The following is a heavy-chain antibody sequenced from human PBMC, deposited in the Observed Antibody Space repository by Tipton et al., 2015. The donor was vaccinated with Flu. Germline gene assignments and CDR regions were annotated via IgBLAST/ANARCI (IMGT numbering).Heavy chain of an antibody. CDR3: ARRSIWNYGGLAAFDI. CDR2: INQSGST. J-gene: IGHJ3*02. D-gene: IGHD1-7*01. V-gene: IGHV4-34*01. CDR1: GGSFSAYQ. Sequence: TLSLTCAVYGGSFSAYQWTWIRQSPGKGLEWIGEINQSGSTKYNPSLKSRVSMSVDTSENQFSLRLTPVTAADTAIYYCARRSIWNYGGLAAFDIWGQGTKVTVSS.